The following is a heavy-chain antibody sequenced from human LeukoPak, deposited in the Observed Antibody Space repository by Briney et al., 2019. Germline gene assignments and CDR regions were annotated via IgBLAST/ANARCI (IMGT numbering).Heavy chain of an antibody. Sequence: ASVKVSCKASGYTFTSYGISWVRQAPGQGLEWMGWISAYNGNTNYAQKLQGRVTMTTDTSTSTAYMELRSLRSDDTAVYYCARVSFDIVVVPAARYGMDVWGQGTTVTVSS. J-gene: IGHJ6*02. D-gene: IGHD2-2*01. CDR2: ISAYNGNT. V-gene: IGHV1-18*01. CDR1: GYTFTSYG. CDR3: ARVSFDIVVVPAARYGMDV.